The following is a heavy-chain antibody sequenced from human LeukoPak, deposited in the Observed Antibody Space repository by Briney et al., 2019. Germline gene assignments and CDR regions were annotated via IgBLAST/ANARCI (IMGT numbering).Heavy chain of an antibody. J-gene: IGHJ4*02. D-gene: IGHD4-17*01. CDR3: TKDLPDYGDYLEGY. CDR2: ISGSGGST. V-gene: IGHV3-23*01. Sequence: GGSLRLSCAASGFTFRSFAMSWVRQAPGKGLEWVSTISGSGGSTNYADSVKGRFTFSRDNSKNTLSLQMNSLRVEDTAVYYCTKDLPDYGDYLEGYWGQGTLVTVSS. CDR1: GFTFRSFA.